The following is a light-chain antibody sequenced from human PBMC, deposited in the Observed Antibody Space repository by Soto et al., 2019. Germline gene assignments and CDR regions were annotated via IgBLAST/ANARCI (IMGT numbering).Light chain of an antibody. CDR3: GSYTSSSTRV. V-gene: IGLV2-14*01. CDR2: EVT. Sequence: ALTQPASVSGSPGQSITIYCTGTSSDVGAYDYVSWYQQHPGKAPKLMIYEVTNRPSGVSDRFSGSKSGNTASLTISGLQAEDEADYYCGSYTSSSTRVFGGGTKLTVL. CDR1: SSDVGAYDY. J-gene: IGLJ3*02.